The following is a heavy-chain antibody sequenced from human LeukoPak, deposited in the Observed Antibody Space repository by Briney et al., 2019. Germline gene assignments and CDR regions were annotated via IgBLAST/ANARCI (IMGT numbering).Heavy chain of an antibody. Sequence: GGSLRLSCAASGFTVISNYMSWVRQAPGKGLEWVSVIYSGGSTYYADSVKGRFTISRDNSKNTLYLQMNSLRAEDTAVYYCARDRWGSGWYVYDYWGQGTLVTVSS. CDR3: ARDRWGSGWYVYDY. D-gene: IGHD6-19*01. V-gene: IGHV3-53*01. CDR2: IYSGGST. J-gene: IGHJ4*02. CDR1: GFTVISNY.